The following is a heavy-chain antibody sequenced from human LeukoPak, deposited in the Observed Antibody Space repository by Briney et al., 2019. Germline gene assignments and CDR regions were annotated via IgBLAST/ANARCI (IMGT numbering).Heavy chain of an antibody. V-gene: IGHV4-39*01. CDR3: VRQGYYGSGTYYIAEN. CDR1: GGSIRSSYYY. D-gene: IGHD3-10*01. Sequence: PSETLSLTCTVSGGSIRSSYYYWGWIRQPPGKGLEWIGSSYHSGSTYYDPSLESRITVSVDTSKNQFSLNLRSVTAADTAVYFCVRQGYYGSGTYYIAENWGQGTLVTVSS. J-gene: IGHJ4*02. CDR2: SYHSGST.